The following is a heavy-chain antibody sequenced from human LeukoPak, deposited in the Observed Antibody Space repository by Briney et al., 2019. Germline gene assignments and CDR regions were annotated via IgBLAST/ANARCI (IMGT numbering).Heavy chain of an antibody. V-gene: IGHV3-9*01. J-gene: IGHJ4*02. Sequence: GRSLRLSCAASGFTFDDYAMHWVRQAPGKGLEWVSGISWNSGSIGYADSVKGRFTISRDNAKNSLYLQMNSLRAEDTALYYCAKDLDPHIVVVTAIDYWGQGTLVTVSP. CDR2: ISWNSGSI. CDR3: AKDLDPHIVVVTAIDY. D-gene: IGHD2-21*02. CDR1: GFTFDDYA.